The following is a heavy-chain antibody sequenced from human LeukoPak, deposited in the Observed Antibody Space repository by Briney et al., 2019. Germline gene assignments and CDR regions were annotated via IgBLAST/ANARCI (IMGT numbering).Heavy chain of an antibody. Sequence: PGRSLRLSCAASGFTFSSYGMHWVRQAPGKGLEWVAVISYDGSNKYYADSVKGRFTISRDNSKNTLYLQMNSLRAEDTAVYYCAGRYYDILTGSDYWGQGTLVTVSS. CDR1: GFTFSSYG. D-gene: IGHD3-9*01. V-gene: IGHV3-30*03. J-gene: IGHJ4*02. CDR3: AGRYYDILTGSDY. CDR2: ISYDGSNK.